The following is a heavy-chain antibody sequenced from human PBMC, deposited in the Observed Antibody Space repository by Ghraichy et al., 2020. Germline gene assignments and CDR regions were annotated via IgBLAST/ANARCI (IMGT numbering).Heavy chain of an antibody. CDR2: INHSGST. D-gene: IGHD3-10*01. J-gene: IGHJ4*02. V-gene: IGHV4-34*01. CDR1: GGSFSGYY. Sequence: GSLRLSCAVYGGSFSGYYWSWIRQPPGKGLEWIGEINHSGSTNYNPSLKSRVTISVDTSKNQFSLKLSSVTAADTAVYYCARLYGVRDYWGQGTLVTVSS. CDR3: ARLYGVRDY.